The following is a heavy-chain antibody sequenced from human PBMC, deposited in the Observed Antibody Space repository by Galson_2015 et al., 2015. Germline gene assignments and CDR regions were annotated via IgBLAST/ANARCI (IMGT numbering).Heavy chain of an antibody. Sequence: LSLTCTVSGGSISSGGYYWSWIRQHPGKGLEWIGYIYYSGSTYYNPSLKSLVTISVVTSKNQFSLKLSSVTAADTAVYYCARGNGDYWVHWGQGTLVTVSS. CDR1: GGSISSGGYY. CDR3: ARGNGDYWVH. D-gene: IGHD4-17*01. V-gene: IGHV4-31*01. CDR2: IYYSGST. J-gene: IGHJ4*02.